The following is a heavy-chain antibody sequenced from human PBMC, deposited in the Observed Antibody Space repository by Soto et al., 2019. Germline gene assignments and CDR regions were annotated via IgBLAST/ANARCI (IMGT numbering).Heavy chain of an antibody. D-gene: IGHD1-26*01. CDR3: ARDGGRHAGGIDH. CDR1: GGPFSSFS. Sequence: QVQLVQSGAEVKKRGGSVKVSRKASGGPFSSFSIHWVRKAPGQGLEWMGEIIPIFGTANYAQKFQGRVTITADESTSTAYMEVSSLRSEDTAVYYCARDGGRHAGGIDHWGQGTLVTVSS. J-gene: IGHJ4*02. V-gene: IGHV1-69*01. CDR2: IIPIFGTA.